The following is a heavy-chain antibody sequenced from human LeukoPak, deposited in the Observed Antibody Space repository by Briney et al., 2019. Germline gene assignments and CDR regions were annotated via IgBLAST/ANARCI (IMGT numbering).Heavy chain of an antibody. V-gene: IGHV4-34*01. CDR3: ARVYSSGWFDY. D-gene: IGHD6-19*01. CDR1: GGSFSGYY. CDR2: INHSGST. J-gene: IGHJ4*02. Sequence: SETLSLTCAVYGGSFSGYYWSWIRQPPGKGQEWIGEINHSGSTNYNPSLKSRVTISVDTSKNQFSLKLSSVTAADTAVYYCARVYSSGWFDYWGQGTLVTVSS.